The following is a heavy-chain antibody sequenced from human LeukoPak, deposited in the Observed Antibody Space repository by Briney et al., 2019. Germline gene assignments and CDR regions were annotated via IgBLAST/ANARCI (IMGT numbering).Heavy chain of an antibody. CDR2: INPNSGGT. CDR3: ARRQGRNWFDP. CDR1: GYTFTSYG. V-gene: IGHV1-2*02. Sequence: GASVKVSCKASGYTFTSYGISWVRQAPGQGLEWMGWINPNSGGTNYAQKFQGRVTMTRDTSISTAYMELSRLRSDDTAVYYCARRQGRNWFDPWGQGTLVTVSS. J-gene: IGHJ5*02.